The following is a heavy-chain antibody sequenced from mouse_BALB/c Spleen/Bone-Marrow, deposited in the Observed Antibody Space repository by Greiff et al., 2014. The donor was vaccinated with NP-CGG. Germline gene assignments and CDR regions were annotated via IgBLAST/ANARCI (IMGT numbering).Heavy chain of an antibody. J-gene: IGHJ3*01. CDR3: ARWELGRAWFAY. Sequence: EVQLQQSGAELVKPGASVKLSCTASGFNIKDTYMHWVKQRPEQGLEWMGRIDPANGNTKYDPKFQGKATITADTSSNKAYLQLSRLTSETTAVDFCARWELGRAWFAYWGQRTLVTVSA. D-gene: IGHD4-1*01. CDR1: GFNIKDTY. CDR2: IDPANGNT. V-gene: IGHV14-3*02.